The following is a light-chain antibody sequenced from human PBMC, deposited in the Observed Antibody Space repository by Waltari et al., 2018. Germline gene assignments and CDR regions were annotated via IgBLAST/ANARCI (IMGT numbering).Light chain of an antibody. CDR3: GTWDGSLTVGV. Sequence: QSVLTQPPSVSAAPGQKVTISCPGSGSNIGRNHVSWYQQVPGTAPKLLIYETNKRPSGIPDRFSGSKSGPSATLGITGLQTGDEASYYCGTWDGSLTVGVFGGGTVLTVL. CDR1: GSNIGRNH. V-gene: IGLV1-51*02. CDR2: ETN. J-gene: IGLJ2*01.